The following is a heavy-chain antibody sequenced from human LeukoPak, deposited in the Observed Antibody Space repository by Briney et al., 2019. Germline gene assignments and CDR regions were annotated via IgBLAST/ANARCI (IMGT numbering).Heavy chain of an antibody. J-gene: IGHJ6*03. D-gene: IGHD3-16*01. CDR1: GFTFSTYN. CDR3: ARGINYMDV. V-gene: IGHV3-21*01. Sequence: TGGSLRLSCEASGFTFSTYNMNWVRQAPGKRLEWVSSITSSSSYVFYADSVKGRFTISRDNAKNSLYLQMNSLRAEDTAVYYCARGINYMDVWGKGTTVTVSS. CDR2: ITSSSSYV.